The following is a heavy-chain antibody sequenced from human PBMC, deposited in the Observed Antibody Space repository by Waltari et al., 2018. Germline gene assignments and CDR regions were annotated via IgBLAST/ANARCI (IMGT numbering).Heavy chain of an antibody. J-gene: IGHJ3*02. V-gene: IGHV4-39*07. CDR3: ARLMYYYDSSGYYGYAFDI. CDR2: IYYSGST. D-gene: IGHD3-22*01. CDR1: GGSISSSSYY. Sequence: QLQLQESGPGLVKPSETLSLTCTVSGGSISSSSYYWGWIRQPPGKGLEWIGSIYYSGSTYDNPSLKSRVTISVDTSKNQFSLKLSSVTAADTAVYYCARLMYYYDSSGYYGYAFDIWGQGTMVTVSS.